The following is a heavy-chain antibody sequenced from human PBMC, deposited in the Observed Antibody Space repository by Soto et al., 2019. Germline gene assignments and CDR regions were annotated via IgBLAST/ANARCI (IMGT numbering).Heavy chain of an antibody. CDR2: INHSGST. CDR1: GGSFSGYY. D-gene: IGHD6-13*01. J-gene: IGHJ4*02. Sequence: SETLSLTCAVYGGSFSGYYWSWIRQPPGKGLEWIGEINHSGSTNYNPSLKSRVTISVDTSKNKFSLKLGSVTAADTAVYYCASTPLRFGVAAAAGTNYWGQGTLVTVSS. V-gene: IGHV4-34*01. CDR3: ASTPLRFGVAAAAGTNY.